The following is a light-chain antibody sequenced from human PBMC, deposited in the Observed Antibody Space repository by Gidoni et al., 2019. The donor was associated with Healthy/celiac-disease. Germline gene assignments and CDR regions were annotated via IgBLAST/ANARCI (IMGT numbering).Light chain of an antibody. J-gene: IGLJ1*01. Sequence: SYDLTPPPSVSVSPGQTASITCSGDKLGAKYACWYQQKPGQSPVLVIYQDSKRPSGIPERFSGSNSGNTATLTISGTQAMDEADYYCQAWDSSLYVFGTGTKVTVL. CDR2: QDS. V-gene: IGLV3-1*01. CDR3: QAWDSSLYV. CDR1: KLGAKY.